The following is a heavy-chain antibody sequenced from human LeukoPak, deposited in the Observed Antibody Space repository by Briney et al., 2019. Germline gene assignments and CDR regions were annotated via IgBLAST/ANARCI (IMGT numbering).Heavy chain of an antibody. CDR1: GFTFDDYA. CDR3: ASGFWSGYYMGPFDY. D-gene: IGHD3-3*01. J-gene: IGHJ4*02. CDR2: IKQDGSEK. Sequence: PGGSLRLSCAASGFTFDDYAMHWVRQAPGKGLEWVANIKQDGSEKYYVDSVKGRFTISRDNAKKSLYLQMNSLRAEDTAVYYCASGFWSGYYMGPFDYWGQGNLVTVSS. V-gene: IGHV3-7*01.